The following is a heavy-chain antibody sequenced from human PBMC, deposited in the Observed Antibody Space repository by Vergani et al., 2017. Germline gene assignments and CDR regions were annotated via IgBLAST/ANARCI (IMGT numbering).Heavy chain of an antibody. CDR2: INPSGGST. CDR1: GYTSTSYY. J-gene: IGHJ3*02. D-gene: IGHD3-16*02. V-gene: IGHV1-46*03. Sequence: QVQLVQSGAEVKKPGASVKVSCKASGYTSTSYYMHWVRQAPGQGLEWMGIINPSGGSTSYAQKFQGRVTMTRDTSTSTVYMELSSLRSEDTAVYYCARDTLEGWGSYRYDAFDIWGQGTMVTVSS. CDR3: ARDTLEGWGSYRYDAFDI.